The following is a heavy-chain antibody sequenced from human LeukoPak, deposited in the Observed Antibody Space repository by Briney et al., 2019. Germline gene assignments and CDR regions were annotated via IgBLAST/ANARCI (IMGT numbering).Heavy chain of an antibody. V-gene: IGHV4-34*01. CDR3: ARGKRYCSSTSCYTLNCFDP. Sequence: PSETLFLTCAVCSGSFSGCYWSWSRQPPGEGLEWMGEINHSGGTNYNPSPTSQVTISVDTSKTQFSLKLSSVTSADTAVYYCARGKRYCSSTSCYTLNCFDPWGKGTLVTVSS. D-gene: IGHD2-2*02. CDR1: SGSFSGCY. J-gene: IGHJ5*02. CDR2: INHSGGT.